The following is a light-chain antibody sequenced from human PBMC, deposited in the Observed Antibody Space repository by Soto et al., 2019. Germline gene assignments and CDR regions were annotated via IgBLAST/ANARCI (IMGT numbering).Light chain of an antibody. CDR3: QQYGSSPRT. V-gene: IGKV3-20*01. CDR1: QSVSSSY. Sequence: ESVLTQAPGTRSLSPGERATLSCRASQSVSSSYLAWYQQKPGQAPRLLIYGASSRATGIPDRFSGSGSGTDFTLTISRLEPEDFAVYYCQQYGSSPRTFGQGTKV. CDR2: GAS. J-gene: IGKJ1*01.